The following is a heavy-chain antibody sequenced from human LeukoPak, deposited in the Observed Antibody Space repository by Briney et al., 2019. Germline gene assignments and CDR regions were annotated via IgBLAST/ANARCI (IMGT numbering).Heavy chain of an antibody. CDR2: IYYTGST. V-gene: IGHV4-59*08. J-gene: IGHJ5*02. CDR3: ARHVAVGETA. CDR1: GGSITNSY. Sequence: SETLSLTSSVSGGSITNSYWSWIRQPPQKGLEWIGYIYYTGSTTYSPPYKSRVTISIDTSRNKISLKLSSVTAADAAVYYCARHVAVGETASGQGTLVT. D-gene: IGHD1-26*01.